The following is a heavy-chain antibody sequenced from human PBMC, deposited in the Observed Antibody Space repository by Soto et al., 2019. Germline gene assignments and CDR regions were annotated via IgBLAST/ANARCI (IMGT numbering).Heavy chain of an antibody. D-gene: IGHD3-10*01. CDR3: AQMCFGEFWHGMDV. V-gene: IGHV1-69*02. J-gene: IGHJ6*02. CDR1: GGDFLSYT. Sequence: QLVQSGAEVKKPGSSVKVSCKASGGDFLSYTISWVRQAPGQGPEWMGTIIPMLDVAKNAQNFQGRNAMTADKATSTVYMELRSLRSDDTAVYYCAQMCFGEFWHGMDVWGQGTTISFSS. CDR2: IIPMLDVA.